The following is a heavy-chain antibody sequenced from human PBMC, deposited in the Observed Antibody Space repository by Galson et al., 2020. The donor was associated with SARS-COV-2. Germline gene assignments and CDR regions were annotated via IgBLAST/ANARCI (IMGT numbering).Heavy chain of an antibody. CDR1: GFSLSTSGMC. D-gene: IGHD4-17*01. Sequence: SGPTLVKPTQTLTLTCTFSGFSLSTSGMCVSWIRQPPGKALEWLALIDWDDDKYYSTSLKTMLTISKDTSKNQVVLTMTNMDPVDTATYYCARISVFYGYLGYYYYYGMDVWGQGTTVTVSS. V-gene: IGHV2-70*01. CDR3: ARISVFYGYLGYYYYYGMDV. CDR2: IDWDDDK. J-gene: IGHJ6*02.